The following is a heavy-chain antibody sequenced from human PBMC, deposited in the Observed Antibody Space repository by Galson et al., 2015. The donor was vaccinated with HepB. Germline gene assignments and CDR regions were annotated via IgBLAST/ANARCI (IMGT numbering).Heavy chain of an antibody. J-gene: IGHJ6*03. CDR3: ARDPEGGGSGSYYLPPDYYYYYMDV. CDR1: GYTFTSYY. D-gene: IGHD3-10*01. V-gene: IGHV1-46*01. CDR2: INPSGGST. Sequence: SVKVSCKASGYTFTSYYMHWVRQAPGQGLEWMGIINPSGGSTSYAQKFQGRVTMTRDTSTSTVYMELSNLRSEDTAVYYCARDPEGGGSGSYYLPPDYYYYYMDVWGKGTTVTVSS.